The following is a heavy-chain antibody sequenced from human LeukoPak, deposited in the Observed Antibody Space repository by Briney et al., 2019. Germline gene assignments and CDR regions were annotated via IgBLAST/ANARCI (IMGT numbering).Heavy chain of an antibody. J-gene: IGHJ4*02. V-gene: IGHV4-39*01. CDR3: ARFTVVAAKTEFDY. CDR2: IYYSGST. CDR1: GGSISSSSYY. Sequence: SETLSLTCTVSGGSISSSSYYWGWIRQPPGKGLEWIGSIYYSGSTYYNPSLKSRVTISVDTSKNQFSLELSSVTAADTAVYYCARFTVVAAKTEFDYWGQGTLVTVSS. D-gene: IGHD2-15*01.